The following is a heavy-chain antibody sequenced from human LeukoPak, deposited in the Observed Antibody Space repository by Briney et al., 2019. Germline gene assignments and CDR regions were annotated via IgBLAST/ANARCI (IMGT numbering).Heavy chain of an antibody. CDR2: INHSGST. V-gene: IGHV4-34*01. Sequence: SETLSLTCAVYGGPFSGYYWSWIRQPPGKGLEWIGEINHSGSTNYNPSLKSRVTISVDTSKNQFSLKLSSVTAADTAVYYCARAPSSGYYYYYYYYMGVWGKGTTVTVSS. D-gene: IGHD3-22*01. J-gene: IGHJ6*03. CDR3: ARAPSSGYYYYYYYYMGV. CDR1: GGPFSGYY.